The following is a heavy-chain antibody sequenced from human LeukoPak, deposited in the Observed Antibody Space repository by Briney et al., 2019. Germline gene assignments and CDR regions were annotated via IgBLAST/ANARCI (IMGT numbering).Heavy chain of an antibody. CDR3: ASAHYYDSSGYYLSDAFDI. J-gene: IGHJ3*02. Sequence: SETLSLTCAVSGYSISSGYYWGWIRQPAGKGLEWIGRIYTSGSTNYNPSLKSRVTMSVDTSKNQFSLKLSSVTAADTAVYYCASAHYYDSSGYYLSDAFDIWGQGTMVTVSS. CDR2: IYTSGST. V-gene: IGHV4-4*07. D-gene: IGHD3-22*01. CDR1: GYSISSGYY.